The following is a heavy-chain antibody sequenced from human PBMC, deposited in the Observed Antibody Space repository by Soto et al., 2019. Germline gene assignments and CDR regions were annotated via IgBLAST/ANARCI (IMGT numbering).Heavy chain of an antibody. Sequence: SETLSLTCTVSGGSISGYYWSWIRQPPGKGLEWIGYIYYSGSTNYNPSLKSRVTISVDTSKNQFSLNLSSVTAADTAVYYCARVISSMIDTATPYWYFDLWGRGILVTVSS. J-gene: IGHJ2*01. CDR1: GGSISGYY. CDR2: IYYSGST. CDR3: ARVISSMIDTATPYWYFDL. V-gene: IGHV4-59*01. D-gene: IGHD2-21*02.